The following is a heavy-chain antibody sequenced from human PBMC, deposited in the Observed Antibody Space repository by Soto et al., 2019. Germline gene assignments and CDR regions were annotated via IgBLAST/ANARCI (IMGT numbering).Heavy chain of an antibody. Sequence: SETLSLTCTVSGGSISSYYWSWIRQPPGKGLEWIGYIYYSGSTNYNPSLKSRVTISVDTSKNQFSLKLSSVTAADTAVYYCARRAYRNYEHLNWFDPWGQGTLVTVSS. V-gene: IGHV4-59*08. J-gene: IGHJ5*02. CDR1: GGSISSYY. CDR3: ARRAYRNYEHLNWFDP. D-gene: IGHD4-4*01. CDR2: IYYSGST.